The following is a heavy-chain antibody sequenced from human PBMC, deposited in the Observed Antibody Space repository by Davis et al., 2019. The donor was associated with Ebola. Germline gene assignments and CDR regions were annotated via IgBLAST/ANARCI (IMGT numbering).Heavy chain of an antibody. CDR1: GDSVSSNTVA. V-gene: IGHV6-1*01. Sequence: MPSETLSLTCDISGDSVSSNTVAWNWVRQSPSRGLEWLGKTYYRSKWYTDYALSVRSRIVINPDTSKNQFSLQLNSVTPDDTAVYYCARDLNWFDSWGQGTLVTVAS. J-gene: IGHJ5*01. CDR3: ARDLNWFDS. CDR2: TYYRSKWYT.